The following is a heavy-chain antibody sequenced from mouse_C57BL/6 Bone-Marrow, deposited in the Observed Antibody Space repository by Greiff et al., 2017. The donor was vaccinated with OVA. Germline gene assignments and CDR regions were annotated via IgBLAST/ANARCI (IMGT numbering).Heavy chain of an antibody. CDR1: GFTFSDYG. CDR2: ISSGSSTI. Sequence: EVQRVESGGGLVKPGGSLKLSCAASGFTFSDYGMHWVRQAPEKGLEWVAYISSGSSTIYYADTVKGRFTISRDNAKNTLFLQMTSLRSEDTAMYYCASLTTVTRYAMDYWGQGTSVTVSS. D-gene: IGHD1-1*01. J-gene: IGHJ4*01. V-gene: IGHV5-17*01. CDR3: ASLTTVTRYAMDY.